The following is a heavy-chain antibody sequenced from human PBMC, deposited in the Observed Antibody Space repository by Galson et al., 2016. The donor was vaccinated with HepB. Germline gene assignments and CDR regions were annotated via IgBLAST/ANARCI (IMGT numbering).Heavy chain of an antibody. CDR3: ARLASYGMDV. V-gene: IGHV4-59*01. J-gene: IGHJ6*02. CDR2: IYYSGST. CDR1: GGSISSYY. Sequence: ETLSLTCTVSGGSISSYYWSWIRQPPGKGLEWIGYIYYSGSTNYNPSLKSRLTISVDTSKNQFSLKLSSVTAADTAVYYWARLASYGMDVWGQGTTVTVSS.